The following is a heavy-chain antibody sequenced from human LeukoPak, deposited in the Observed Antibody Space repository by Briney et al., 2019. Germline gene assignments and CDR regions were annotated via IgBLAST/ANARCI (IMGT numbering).Heavy chain of an antibody. CDR2: MNPNSGNT. D-gene: IGHD1-14*01. Sequence: ASVKVSCKASGYTFTSYDINWVRQATGQGLEWMGWMNPNSGNTGYAQKFQGRVTMTRNTSISTAYMELSGLRSEDTAVYYCARDNGSREAFDIWGQGTMVTVSS. V-gene: IGHV1-8*01. CDR1: GYTFTSYD. J-gene: IGHJ3*02. CDR3: ARDNGSREAFDI.